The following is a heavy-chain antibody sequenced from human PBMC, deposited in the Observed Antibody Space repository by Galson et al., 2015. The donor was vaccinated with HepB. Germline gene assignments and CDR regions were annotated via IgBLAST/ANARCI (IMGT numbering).Heavy chain of an antibody. J-gene: IGHJ3*02. D-gene: IGHD3-10*01. CDR1: GFTFSNYD. CDR2: IGTTGDT. V-gene: IGHV3-13*01. Sequence: SLRLSCAASGFTFSNYDMYWVRQATGKSLEWVSVIGTTGDTFYPGSVKGRFTISRENAKNSLYLQMDSLRAGDTAVYYCVRGIDATLARDDAFDMWGQGRMSTVSS. CDR3: VRGIDATLARDDAFDM.